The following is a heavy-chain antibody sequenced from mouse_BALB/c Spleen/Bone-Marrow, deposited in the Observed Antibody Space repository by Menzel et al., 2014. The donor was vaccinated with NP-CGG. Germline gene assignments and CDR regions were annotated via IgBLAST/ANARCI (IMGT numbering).Heavy chain of an antibody. Sequence: DVMLVESGGGLVQPGGSLGLSCATSGFTFTDYCMSWVRQPPGKALEWLGFIRNKANGYTTEYSASVKGRFTISRDNSQSILYLQMNTLRAEDSATYYCARDDYYAMDYWGQGTSVTVSS. CDR1: GFTFTDYC. CDR3: ARDDYYAMDY. CDR2: IRNKANGYTT. J-gene: IGHJ4*01. V-gene: IGHV7-3*02.